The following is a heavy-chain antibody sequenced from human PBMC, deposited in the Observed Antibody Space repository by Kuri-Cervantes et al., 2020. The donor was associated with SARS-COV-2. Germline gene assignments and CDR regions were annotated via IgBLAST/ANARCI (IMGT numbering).Heavy chain of an antibody. CDR3: ARGFELDY. CDR2: ISTSSGYT. Sequence: LSLTCAASGFTFSDYYMSWIRQAPGKGLVWLSYISTSSGYTNYADSVKGRFAISRDNPKNSLYLQLNSLRAEDTAMYYCARGFELDYWGQGTLVTVSS. D-gene: IGHD5-12*01. CDR1: GFTFSDYY. V-gene: IGHV3-11*03. J-gene: IGHJ4*02.